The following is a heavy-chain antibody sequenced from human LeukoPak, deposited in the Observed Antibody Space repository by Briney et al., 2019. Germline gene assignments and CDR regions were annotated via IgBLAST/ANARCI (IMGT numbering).Heavy chain of an antibody. CDR2: TNHSGST. V-gene: IGHV4-34*01. D-gene: IGHD6-19*01. Sequence: SETLSLTCAVYGGSFSGYYWSWIRQPPGKGLEWIGETNHSGSTNYNPSLKSRVTISVDTSKNQFSLKLSSVTAADTAVYYYARFAPVAVAGTKSSFDYWGQGTLVTVSS. J-gene: IGHJ4*02. CDR3: ARFAPVAVAGTKSSFDY. CDR1: GGSFSGYY.